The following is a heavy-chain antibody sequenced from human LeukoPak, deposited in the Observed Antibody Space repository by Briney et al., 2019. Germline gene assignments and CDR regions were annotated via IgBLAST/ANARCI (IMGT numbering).Heavy chain of an antibody. D-gene: IGHD5-18*01. CDR2: IYSGGST. Sequence: PGESLRLSCVASGFTVSSNYMSWVRQAPGKGLEWVSLIYSGGSTYYADSVKGRFTISRDNSKNTLYLQMNSLRAEDTAVYYCASGLRAVWIQLSGPDYWGQGTLVTVSS. CDR1: GFTVSSNY. CDR3: ASGLRAVWIQLSGPDY. J-gene: IGHJ4*02. V-gene: IGHV3-53*01.